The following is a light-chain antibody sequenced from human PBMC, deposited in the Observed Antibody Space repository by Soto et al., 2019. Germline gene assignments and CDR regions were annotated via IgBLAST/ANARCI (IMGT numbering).Light chain of an antibody. CDR2: DVT. CDR3: SSYTSSSTPYL. CDR1: SSDVGGYNY. V-gene: IGLV2-14*01. J-gene: IGLJ1*01. Sequence: QSALTQPASVSGSPGQSITISSTGTSSDVGGYNYVSWYQQHPVKAPKLMIYDVTNRPSGASDRFSGSKSGNTASLTISGLQAEDEADYYCSSYTSSSTPYLFGTGTKLTVL.